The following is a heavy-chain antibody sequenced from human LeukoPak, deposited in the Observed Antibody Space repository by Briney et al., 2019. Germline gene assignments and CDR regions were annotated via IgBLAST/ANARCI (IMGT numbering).Heavy chain of an antibody. V-gene: IGHV4-38-2*01. Sequence: SETLSLTCAVYGGSFSGYYWGWIRQPPGKGLEWIGSIYHSGSTYYNPSLKSRVTISVDTSKNQFSLKLSSVTAADTAVYYCARHRSGSPVSAFDIWGQGTMVTVSS. D-gene: IGHD1-26*01. CDR1: GGSFSGYY. CDR2: IYHSGST. CDR3: ARHRSGSPVSAFDI. J-gene: IGHJ3*02.